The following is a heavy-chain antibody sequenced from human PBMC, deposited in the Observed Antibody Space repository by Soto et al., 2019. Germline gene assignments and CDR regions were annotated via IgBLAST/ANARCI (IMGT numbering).Heavy chain of an antibody. Sequence: SETLSLTCTVSGGSISSYYWSWIRQPPGKGLEWIGYIYYSGSTNYNPSLKSRVTISVDTSKNQFSLKLSSVTAADTAVYYCARGLVGATFYFDYWGQGTLVTVSS. CDR2: IYYSGST. J-gene: IGHJ4*02. CDR3: ARGLVGATFYFDY. CDR1: GGSISSYY. D-gene: IGHD1-26*01. V-gene: IGHV4-59*01.